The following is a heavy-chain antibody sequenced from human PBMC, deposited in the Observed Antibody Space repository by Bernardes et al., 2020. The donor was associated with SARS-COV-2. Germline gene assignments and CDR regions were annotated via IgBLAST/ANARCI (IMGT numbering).Heavy chain of an antibody. D-gene: IGHD4-4*01. J-gene: IGHJ4*02. CDR2: ISTSSSYI. CDR3: ARVDFSNLYYFDY. V-gene: IGHV3-21*06. Sequence: GSLRLPCAASGFTFSSYTMNWVRQAPGKGLEWISSISTSSSYISYSDSVRGRFTISRDNAKNSVSLQMNSLRAEDTAVYYCARVDFSNLYYFDYWGQGTPVTVSS. CDR1: GFTFSSYT.